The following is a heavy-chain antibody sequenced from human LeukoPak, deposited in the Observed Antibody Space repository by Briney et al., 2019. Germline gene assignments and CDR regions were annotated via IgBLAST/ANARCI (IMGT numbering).Heavy chain of an antibody. V-gene: IGHV3-64*01. CDR3: ARDAGYGGAKYYFDY. J-gene: IGHJ4*02. CDR1: GFTFSSYA. Sequence: PGGSLRLSCAASGFTFSSYAMHWVRQAPGKGLEYVSAISSNGGSTYYANSVKGRFTISRDNSKNTLYLQMGSLRAEDMAVYYCARDAGYGGAKYYFDYWGQGTLVTVSS. D-gene: IGHD3-16*01. CDR2: ISSNGGST.